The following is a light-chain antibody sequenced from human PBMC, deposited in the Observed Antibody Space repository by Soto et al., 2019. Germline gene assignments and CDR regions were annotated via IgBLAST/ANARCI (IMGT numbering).Light chain of an antibody. V-gene: IGKV3-20*01. J-gene: IGKJ2*01. CDR3: QQYGSSPYT. CDR2: GAS. CDR1: QSVSSTY. Sequence: EIVLTQSPGTLSLSPGERSTLSCRASQSVSSTYLAWYKQKPGQAPRLLIYGASSRATGIPYRFSGSGSGTEFTLTISRLEPEDFAVYYCQQYGSSPYTFGQGTKLEIK.